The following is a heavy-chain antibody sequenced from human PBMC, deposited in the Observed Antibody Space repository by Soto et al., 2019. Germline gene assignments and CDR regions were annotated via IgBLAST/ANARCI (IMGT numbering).Heavy chain of an antibody. Sequence: SETLSLTCRVSGGSMTSYYWNWLRQSPGKGLEWIGYIDDAGSTKFNPSLRSRVSMSILTSQGQVSLTLDSVTAADTAGYYCARAYFDFRGGDSPDW. D-gene: IGHD3-3*01. V-gene: IGHV4-59*01. CDR3: ARAYFDFRGGDSPDW. CDR1: GGSMTSYY. CDR2: IDDAGST. J-gene: IGHJ2*01.